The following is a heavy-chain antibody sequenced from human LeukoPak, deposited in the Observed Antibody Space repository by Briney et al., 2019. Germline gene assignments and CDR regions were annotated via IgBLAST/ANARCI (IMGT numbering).Heavy chain of an antibody. CDR2: ISYEGSNK. J-gene: IGHJ4*02. CDR1: GFTFSSYA. V-gene: IGHV3-30-3*01. Sequence: GGSLRLSCAASGFTFSSYAMHWVRRAPGKGLEWVAVISYEGSNKYYADSVKGRFTISRDNSKNTLYLQMNSLRAEDTAVYYCARPQGYSGSRFDYWGQGTLVTVSS. CDR3: ARPQGYSGSRFDY. D-gene: IGHD1-26*01.